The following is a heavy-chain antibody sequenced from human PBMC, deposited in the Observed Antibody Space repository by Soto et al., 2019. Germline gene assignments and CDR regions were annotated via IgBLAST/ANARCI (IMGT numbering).Heavy chain of an antibody. CDR2: ISGSGSTT. V-gene: IGHV3-23*01. CDR3: AKEGIAVGFDP. J-gene: IGHJ5*02. CDR1: GLTFSSAA. D-gene: IGHD6-19*01. Sequence: GGSLRLSCVASGLTFSSAAMSWVRQAPGKGLEWVSAISGSGSTTFYADPGKGRFTISRDNSKNTLYLQMNSLRAEDTAVYYCAKEGIAVGFDPWGQGTLVTVSS.